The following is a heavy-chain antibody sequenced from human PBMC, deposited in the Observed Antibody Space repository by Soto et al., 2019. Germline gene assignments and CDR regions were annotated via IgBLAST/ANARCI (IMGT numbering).Heavy chain of an antibody. CDR1: GGSISSYY. CDR2: IYYSGST. CDR3: ARGRTTVTPLDY. J-gene: IGHJ4*02. D-gene: IGHD4-17*01. Sequence: SETLSLTCTVSGGSISSYYWSWSRQPPGKGLEWIGYIYYSGSTNYNPSLKSRVTISVDMSKNQFSLKLSSVTAADTAVYYCARGRTTVTPLDYWGQGTLVTVSS. V-gene: IGHV4-59*01.